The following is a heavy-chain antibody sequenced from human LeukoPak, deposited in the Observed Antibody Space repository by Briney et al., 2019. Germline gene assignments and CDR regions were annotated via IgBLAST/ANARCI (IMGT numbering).Heavy chain of an antibody. Sequence: GASVKVSCKASGYTFTSYYMHWVRQAPGQGLEWMGIINPSGGSTSYAQKFQGRVTMTRDTSTSTAYMELSRLRSDDTAVYYCVRVPQRVPHNWFDPWGQGTLVTVSS. CDR3: VRVPQRVPHNWFDP. J-gene: IGHJ5*02. CDR2: INPSGGST. CDR1: GYTFTSYY. D-gene: IGHD1-1*01. V-gene: IGHV1-46*01.